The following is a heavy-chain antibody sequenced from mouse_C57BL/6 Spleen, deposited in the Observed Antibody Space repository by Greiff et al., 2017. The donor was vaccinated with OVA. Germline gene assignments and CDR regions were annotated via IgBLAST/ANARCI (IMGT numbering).Heavy chain of an antibody. D-gene: IGHD4-1*01. CDR1: GYAFTNYL. V-gene: IGHV1-54*01. Sequence: QVQLQQSGAELVRPGTSVKVSCKASGYAFTNYLIEWVKQRPGQDLEWIGVINPGSGGTNYNEKFKGKATLTADKSSSTAYMQLSSLTSEDSAVYFCARSNYYLDYWGQGTTLTVSS. J-gene: IGHJ2*01. CDR3: ARSNYYLDY. CDR2: INPGSGGT.